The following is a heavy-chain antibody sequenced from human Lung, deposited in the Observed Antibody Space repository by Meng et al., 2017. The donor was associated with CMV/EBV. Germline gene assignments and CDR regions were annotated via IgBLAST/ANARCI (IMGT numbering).Heavy chain of an antibody. Sequence: SETLSLXXTVSGGPISSYYWSWIRQPPGKGLEWIGYIYYSGSTNYNPSLKSRVTISVDTSKNQFSLKLSSVTAADTAVYYCAREREDIVATGYVDYWGQGTLVTVSS. J-gene: IGHJ4*02. D-gene: IGHD5-12*01. CDR1: GGPISSYY. V-gene: IGHV4-59*01. CDR3: AREREDIVATGYVDY. CDR2: IYYSGST.